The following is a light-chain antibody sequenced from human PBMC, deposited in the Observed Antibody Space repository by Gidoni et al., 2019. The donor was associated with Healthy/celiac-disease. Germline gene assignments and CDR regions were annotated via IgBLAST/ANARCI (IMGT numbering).Light chain of an antibody. CDR3: QSADSSGTYWV. CDR1: ALPNQY. Sequence: SYELTQPPSVSVSPGQTARITCSGDALPNQYAYWYQQKPGQAPVLVIYKDSERPSGIPERFSGSSSGTTVTLTISRVQAEDEADYYCQSADSSGTYWVFGGGTKLTVL. CDR2: KDS. J-gene: IGLJ3*02. V-gene: IGLV3-25*03.